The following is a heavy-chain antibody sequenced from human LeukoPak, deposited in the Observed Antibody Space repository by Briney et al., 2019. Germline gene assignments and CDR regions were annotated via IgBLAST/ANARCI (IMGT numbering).Heavy chain of an antibody. V-gene: IGHV3-23*01. J-gene: IGHJ5*02. CDR2: ISGSGGST. D-gene: IGHD3-10*01. Sequence: GGSLRLSCAASGFTFSSYAMSWVRQAPGKGLEWVSAISGSGGSTYYADSVKGRFTISRDNSENTLYLQMNSLRAEDTAVYYCAKDPYGSGSYYRSGFDPWGQGTLVTVSS. CDR3: AKDPYGSGSYYRSGFDP. CDR1: GFTFSSYA.